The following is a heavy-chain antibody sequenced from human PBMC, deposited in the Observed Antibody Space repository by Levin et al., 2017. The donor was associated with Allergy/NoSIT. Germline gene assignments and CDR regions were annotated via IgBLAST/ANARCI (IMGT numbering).Heavy chain of an antibody. Sequence: PSETLSLTCTVSGGSISSGGYYWSWIRQHPGKGLEWIGYIYYSGSTYYNPSLKSRVTISVDTSKNQFSLKLSSVTAADTAVYYCASTEARILYSTHGRSYYYGMDVWGQGTTVTVSS. V-gene: IGHV4-31*03. J-gene: IGHJ6*02. CDR2: IYYSGST. CDR3: ASTEARILYSTHGRSYYYGMDV. D-gene: IGHD2-8*01. CDR1: GGSISSGGYY.